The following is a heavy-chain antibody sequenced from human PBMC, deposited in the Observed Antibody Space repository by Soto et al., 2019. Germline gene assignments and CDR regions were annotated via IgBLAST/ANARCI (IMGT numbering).Heavy chain of an antibody. V-gene: IGHV5-51*01. CDR3: ARHPDLQSDYYYGMDV. J-gene: IGHJ6*02. Sequence: PGESLKISCKGSGYSFTSYWIGWVRQMPGKGLEWMGIIYPGDSDTRYSPSFQGQVTISADKSISTAYLQWSSLKASDTAMYYCARHPDLQSDYYYGMDVWGQGTTVTVSS. CDR2: IYPGDSDT. CDR1: GYSFTSYW. D-gene: IGHD4-4*01.